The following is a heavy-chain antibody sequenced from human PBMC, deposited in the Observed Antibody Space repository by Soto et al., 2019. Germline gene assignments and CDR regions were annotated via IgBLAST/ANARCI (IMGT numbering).Heavy chain of an antibody. D-gene: IGHD3-3*01. CDR1: GGSISNYH. Sequence: QEQLQESGPRLVKPSETLSLTCSVSGGSISNYHWSWIRQPPGKGPEWIGYISYTGSTNYSPSLKSRVTMLLATSKKQFSLKLSSVTAADTAVYYCARVAADAYWSGYDDYWGQGTLVTVSS. CDR3: ARVAADAYWSGYDDY. CDR2: ISYTGST. J-gene: IGHJ4*02. V-gene: IGHV4-59*01.